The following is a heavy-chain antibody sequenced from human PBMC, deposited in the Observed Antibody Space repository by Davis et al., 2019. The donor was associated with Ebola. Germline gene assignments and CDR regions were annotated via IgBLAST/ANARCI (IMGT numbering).Heavy chain of an antibody. CDR2: IWYDGSNK. Sequence: GESLKISCAASGFTFSSYGMHWVRQAPGKGLEWVAVIWYDGSNKHYADSVKGRFTMSRDNSKNTLYLQMNSLRAEDTAVYYCAKDLRWLPYWGQGTLVTVSS. J-gene: IGHJ4*02. V-gene: IGHV3-33*06. CDR3: AKDLRWLPY. CDR1: GFTFSSYG. D-gene: IGHD5-24*01.